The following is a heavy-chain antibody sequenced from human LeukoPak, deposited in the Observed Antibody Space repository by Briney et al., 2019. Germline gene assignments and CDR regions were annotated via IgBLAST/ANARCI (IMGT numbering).Heavy chain of an antibody. D-gene: IGHD2-8*02. J-gene: IGHJ5*02. CDR3: ARGSLCTGGVCYTDNWFDP. CDR1: GYTFTGYY. CDR2: INPNSGGT. Sequence: GASVKVSGKASGYTFTGYYMDWVRQAPGQGLEWMGWINPNSGGTNYAQKFQGRVTMTRDTSISTAYMELSRLRSDDTAVYYCARGSLCTGGVCYTDNWFDPWGQGTLVTVSS. V-gene: IGHV1-2*02.